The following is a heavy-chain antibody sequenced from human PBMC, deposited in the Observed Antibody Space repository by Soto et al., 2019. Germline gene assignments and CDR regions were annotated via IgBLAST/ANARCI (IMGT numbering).Heavy chain of an antibody. V-gene: IGHV1-2*02. Sequence: EASVKVSCKPSGYIFTGYRLHWVRQAPGQGLEWMGWHNPKNGETSYVRKFRDRVTMTSDTSISTAYMDLTRLTSDDTATYYCVXDMVATLDDYYYYAVDVWGQGTTVTVSS. D-gene: IGHD5-12*01. CDR3: VXDMVATLDDYYYYAVDV. CDR2: HNPKNGET. CDR1: GYIFTGYR. J-gene: IGHJ6*02.